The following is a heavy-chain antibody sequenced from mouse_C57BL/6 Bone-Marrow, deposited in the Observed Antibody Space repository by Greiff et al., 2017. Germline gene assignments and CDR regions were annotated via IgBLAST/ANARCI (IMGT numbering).Heavy chain of an antibody. Sequence: EVKVVESGGGLVKPGGSLKLSCAASGFTFSDYGMHWVRQAPEKGLEWVAYISSGSSTIYYADTVKGRFTISRDNAKKPLFLQMTSLRSEDTAMYYCARRRKDYAMDYWGKGTSVTVSS. J-gene: IGHJ4*01. V-gene: IGHV5-17*01. CDR2: ISSGSSTI. CDR3: ARRRKDYAMDY. CDR1: GFTFSDYG.